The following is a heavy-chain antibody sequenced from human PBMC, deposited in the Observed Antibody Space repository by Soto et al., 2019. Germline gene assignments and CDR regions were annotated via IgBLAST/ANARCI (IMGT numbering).Heavy chain of an antibody. J-gene: IGHJ4*02. CDR2: IWYDGSNK. CDR1: GLTFSSYG. V-gene: IGHV3-33*01. Sequence: QVQLVESGGGVVQPGRSLRLSCAASGLTFSSYGMHWVRQAPGKGLEWVAVIWYDGSNKYYADSVKGRFTISRDNSKNTLYLQMNSLRAEDTSVYYCAREGNYCSGGSCYPHFDNWGQGTLVTVSS. CDR3: AREGNYCSGGSCYPHFDN. D-gene: IGHD2-15*01.